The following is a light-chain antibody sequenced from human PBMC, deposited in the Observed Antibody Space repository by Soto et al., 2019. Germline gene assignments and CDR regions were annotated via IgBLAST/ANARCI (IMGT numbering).Light chain of an antibody. CDR1: QSISSY. CDR2: AAS. Sequence: IHITQSPSSLSASVVDRVTITCRASQSISSYLNWYQQKPGKAPKLLIYAASSLQSGVPSRFSGSGSGTEFTLTISSLQPDDFATYYCQQYNSYWTFGQGTKVDIK. V-gene: IGKV1-39*01. J-gene: IGKJ1*01. CDR3: QQYNSYWT.